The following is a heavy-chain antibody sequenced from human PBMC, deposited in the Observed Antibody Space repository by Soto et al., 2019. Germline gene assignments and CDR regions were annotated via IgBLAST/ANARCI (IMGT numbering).Heavy chain of an antibody. J-gene: IGHJ3*02. CDR2: ISGSGGST. CDR1: GFTFSSYA. CDR3: AKDFEYSYGHDAFDI. D-gene: IGHD5-18*01. Sequence: GGSLRLSCAASGFTFSSYAMSWVRQAPGKGLEWVSAISGSGGSTYYADSVKGRVTISRDNSKNTLYLQMNSLRAEDTAVYFCAKDFEYSYGHDAFDIWGQGTMVTVSS. V-gene: IGHV3-23*01.